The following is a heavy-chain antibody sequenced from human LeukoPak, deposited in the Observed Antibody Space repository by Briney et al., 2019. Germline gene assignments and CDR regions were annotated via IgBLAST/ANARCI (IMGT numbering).Heavy chain of an antibody. CDR3: ARSGEGVYYDILTGYQTRANWFDP. D-gene: IGHD3-9*01. CDR1: GGSISSGGYS. J-gene: IGHJ5*02. V-gene: IGHV4-30-2*02. Sequence: SQTLSLTCAVSGGSISSGGYSWSWIRQPPGKGLEWIGYIYHSGSTYYNPSLKSRVTISVDTSKNQFSLKLSSVTAADTAVYYCARSGEGVYYDILTGYQTRANWFDPWGQGTLVTVSS. CDR2: IYHSGST.